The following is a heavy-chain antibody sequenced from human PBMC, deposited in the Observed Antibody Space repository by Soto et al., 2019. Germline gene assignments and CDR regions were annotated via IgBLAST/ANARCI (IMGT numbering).Heavy chain of an antibody. CDR1: GFTFSSDA. V-gene: IGHV3-30-3*01. D-gene: IGHD3-10*01. CDR2: ISYDGSKE. CDR3: ARGFGVLWFGELLAYFDY. Sequence: GGSLRLSCAASGFTFSSDAMHWVRQTPGKGLEWVAVISYDGSKEYYADSVKGRITISRDNSKNTLYLQMNSLRAEDTAVYYCARGFGVLWFGELLAYFDYWGQGTLVTVSS. J-gene: IGHJ4*02.